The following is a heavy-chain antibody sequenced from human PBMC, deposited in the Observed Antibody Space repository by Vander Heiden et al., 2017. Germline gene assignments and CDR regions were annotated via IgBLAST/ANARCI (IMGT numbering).Heavy chain of an antibody. D-gene: IGHD6-19*01. Sequence: QVQLVQSGAAVKKPGASVKVSCTASGYTFTGYYRHWVRQAPGQGLEWMGWINPNSGGTNYAQKFQGRVTMTRDTSISTAYMELSRLRSDDTAVYYCARGPIGQWLSFDYWGQGTLVTVSS. CDR2: INPNSGGT. CDR1: GYTFTGYY. V-gene: IGHV1-2*02. J-gene: IGHJ4*02. CDR3: ARGPIGQWLSFDY.